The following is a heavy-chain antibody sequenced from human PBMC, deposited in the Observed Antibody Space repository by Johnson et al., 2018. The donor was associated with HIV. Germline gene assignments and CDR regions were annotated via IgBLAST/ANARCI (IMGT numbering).Heavy chain of an antibody. Sequence: VQLVESGGGLVQPGGSLRLSCAASEFTVNTNYMTWVRQAPGKGLEWVSVIFSGGITYYADSVRGRFTISRDNSKNTLYLQMNSLRAEDTAVYYCAIACRDGYTCDAFDICGQGTMVTVSS. V-gene: IGHV3-66*01. CDR2: IFSGGIT. J-gene: IGHJ3*02. CDR1: EFTVNTNY. CDR3: AIACRDGYTCDAFDI. D-gene: IGHD5-24*01.